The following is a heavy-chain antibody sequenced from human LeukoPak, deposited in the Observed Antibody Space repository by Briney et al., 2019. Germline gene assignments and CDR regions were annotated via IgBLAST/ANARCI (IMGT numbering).Heavy chain of an antibody. CDR3: ARRFPRTDALDI. V-gene: IGHV3-53*01. J-gene: IGHJ3*02. CDR2: IYSGGST. CDR1: GFTSSSYS. D-gene: IGHD2-21*01. Sequence: GGSLRLSCAAPGFTSSSYSMNWVRQAPGKGLEWVSVIYSGGSTYYAASVKGRFTISRDNSKNTLYLQMNSLRAEDTAVYYCARRFPRTDALDIWGLGTMVTVSS.